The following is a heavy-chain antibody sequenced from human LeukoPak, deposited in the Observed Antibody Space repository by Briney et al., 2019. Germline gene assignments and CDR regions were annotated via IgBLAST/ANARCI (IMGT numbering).Heavy chain of an antibody. CDR1: GGSFSGYY. D-gene: IGHD2-2*01. V-gene: IGHV4-34*01. CDR3: ARGSGQLNYYYYYYMDV. Sequence: SETLSLTCAVYGGSFSGYYWSWIRQPPGKGLEWIGEINHSGSTNYNPSLKCRVTISVDTSKNQFSLKLSSVTAADTAVYYCARGSGQLNYYYYYYMDVWGKGTTVTVSS. CDR2: INHSGST. J-gene: IGHJ6*03.